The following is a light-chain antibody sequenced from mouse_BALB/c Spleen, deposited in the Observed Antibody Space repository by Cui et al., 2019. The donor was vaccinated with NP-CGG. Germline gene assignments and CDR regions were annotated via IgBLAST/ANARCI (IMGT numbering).Light chain of an antibody. CDR3: ALWYSNHWV. J-gene: IGLJ1*01. CDR2: GTK. CDR1: TGAVTTSNY. Sequence: HAVVTQESALTTSPGETVTLTCRSSTGAVTTSNYANWVQEKPDHLFTGLIGGTKNRAPSVPARFSGSLIGDKAALTITGAQTEDETIYFCALWYSNHWVFGGGTKLTVL. V-gene: IGLV1*01.